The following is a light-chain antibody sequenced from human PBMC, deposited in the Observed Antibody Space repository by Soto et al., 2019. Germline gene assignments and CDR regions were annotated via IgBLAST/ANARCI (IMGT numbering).Light chain of an antibody. CDR3: PQYDSYPRT. Sequence: DIQMTQSPSTLSASVGDRITITCRASQSISNYLAWYQQKPGKAPNLLIYLASSLESGVPSRFSGSGSGTEFTLTISSLQPDDLATYYCPQYDSYPRTFGQGTKVEI. V-gene: IGKV1-5*03. J-gene: IGKJ1*01. CDR2: LAS. CDR1: QSISNY.